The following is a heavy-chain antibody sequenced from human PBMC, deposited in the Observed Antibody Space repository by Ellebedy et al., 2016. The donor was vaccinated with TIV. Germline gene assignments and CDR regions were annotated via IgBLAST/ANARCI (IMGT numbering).Heavy chain of an antibody. CDR1: GGSFSGYY. V-gene: IGHV4-34*01. D-gene: IGHD4-17*01. CDR3: ARQGGDYEVDY. J-gene: IGHJ4*02. CDR2: INHSGST. Sequence: MPSETLSLTCAVYGGSFSGYYWSWIRQPPGKGLEWIGEINHSGSTNYNPSLKSRVTISVDTSKNQFSLKLSSVTAADTAVYYCARQGGDYEVDYWGQGTLVTVSS.